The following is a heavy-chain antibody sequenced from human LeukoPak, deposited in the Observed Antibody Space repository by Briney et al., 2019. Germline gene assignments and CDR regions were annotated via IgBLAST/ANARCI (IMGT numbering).Heavy chain of an antibody. V-gene: IGHV4-4*09. J-gene: IGHJ6*03. CDR3: ARGEYSSSPLYYYYYYMDV. D-gene: IGHD6-6*01. Sequence: PSETLSLTCTVSGGSISSYYWSWIRQPPGKGLEWIGYIYTSGSTNYNPSLKSRVTIPVDTSKNQFSLKLSSVTAADTAVYYCARGEYSSSPLYYYYYYMDVWGKGTTVTVSS. CDR2: IYTSGST. CDR1: GGSISSYY.